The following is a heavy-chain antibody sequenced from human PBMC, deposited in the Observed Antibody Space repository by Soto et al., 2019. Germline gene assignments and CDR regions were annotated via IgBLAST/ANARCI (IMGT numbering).Heavy chain of an antibody. CDR3: ARDLQGVYDILTGHAIPLDY. V-gene: IGHV3-21*01. CDR2: ISSSSSYI. D-gene: IGHD3-9*01. J-gene: IGHJ4*02. CDR1: GFTFSSYS. Sequence: EVQLVESGGGLVKPGGSLRLSCAASGFTFSSYSMNWVRQAPGKGLEWVSSISSSSSYIYYADSVKGRFTISRDNAKNSLYLQMNSLRAEDTAVYYCARDLQGVYDILTGHAIPLDYWGQGTLVTVSS.